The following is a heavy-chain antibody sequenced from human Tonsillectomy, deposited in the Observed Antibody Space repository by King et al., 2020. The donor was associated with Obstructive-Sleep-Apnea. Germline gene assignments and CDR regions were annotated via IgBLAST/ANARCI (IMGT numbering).Heavy chain of an antibody. Sequence: QLVQSGGGLVKPGGSLRLSCAASGFTFSSYSMNWVRQAPGKGLEWVSSISSSSSYIYYADSVKGRFTISRDNAKNSLYLQMNSLRAEDTAVYYCARGEVGGGLRWLQSPARGYLDYGGQGTLVTVSS. CDR3: ARGEVGGGLRWLQSPARGYLDY. V-gene: IGHV3-21*01. CDR2: ISSSSSYI. J-gene: IGHJ4*02. D-gene: IGHD5-24*01. CDR1: GFTFSSYS.